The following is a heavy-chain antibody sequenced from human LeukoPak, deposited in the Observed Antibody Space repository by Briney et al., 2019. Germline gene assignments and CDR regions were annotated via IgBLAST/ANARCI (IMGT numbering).Heavy chain of an antibody. CDR2: ISYDGSNK. J-gene: IGHJ6*02. D-gene: IGHD3-3*01. Sequence: PGGSLRLSCAASGFTFSSYGMHWVRQAPGKGLEWVAVISYDGSNKYYADSVKGRFTISRDNSKNTLYLQMNSLRAEDTAVYYCARDYYDFWMVSLYYGMDVWGQGTTVTVSS. CDR1: GFTFSSYG. V-gene: IGHV3-30*03. CDR3: ARDYYDFWMVSLYYGMDV.